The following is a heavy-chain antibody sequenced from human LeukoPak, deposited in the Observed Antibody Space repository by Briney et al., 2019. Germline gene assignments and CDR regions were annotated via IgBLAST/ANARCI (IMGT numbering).Heavy chain of an antibody. V-gene: IGHV3-20*04. CDR3: ARGGKTTFGYYYYYMDV. Sequence: GGSLRLSCAASGFTFVDYGMSWVRQAPGKGLEWVSGINWNGGSTGYADSVKGRFTISRDNAKNSLYLQMNSLRAEDTALYYCARGGKTTFGYYYYYMDVWGKGTTVTVSS. D-gene: IGHD4-23*01. J-gene: IGHJ6*03. CDR1: GFTFVDYG. CDR2: INWNGGST.